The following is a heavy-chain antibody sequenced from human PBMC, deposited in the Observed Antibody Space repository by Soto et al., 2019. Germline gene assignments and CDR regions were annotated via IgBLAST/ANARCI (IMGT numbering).Heavy chain of an antibody. CDR2: IDHNGSP. D-gene: IGHD3-10*01. CDR3: ARGKSRYGTGTFYNYFYMDV. CDR1: GASFSGHC. J-gene: IGHJ6*03. Sequence: QVHLEQWGAGLLKPSETLSLTCAVYGASFSGHCWNWIRQPPGKGPEWLGEIDHNGSPNDNPSFNSRVSISTAPSKNQYSLNLSFVTAADTAVYFCARGKSRYGTGTFYNYFYMDVWGKGTTVTVSS. V-gene: IGHV4-34*01.